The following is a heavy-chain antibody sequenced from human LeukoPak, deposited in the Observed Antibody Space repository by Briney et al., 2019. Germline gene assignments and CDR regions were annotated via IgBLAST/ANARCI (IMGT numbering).Heavy chain of an antibody. V-gene: IGHV3-11*01. J-gene: IGHJ4*02. CDR1: GFTFRDYY. Sequence: KSGGSLRLSCVASGFTFRDYYMSWIRQAPGKGLEWVSYISGSDRTIKYADSVKGRFTISRDNTKNSLYLQMNSLRVEDTAVYYCAREFTQRDYWGQGTLVTVSS. CDR3: AREFTQRDY. CDR2: ISGSDRTI.